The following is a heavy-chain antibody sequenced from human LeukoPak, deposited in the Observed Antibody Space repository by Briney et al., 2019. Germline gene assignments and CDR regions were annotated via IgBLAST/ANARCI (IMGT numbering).Heavy chain of an antibody. V-gene: IGHV3-23*01. CDR3: ARDRYGDYSSDY. J-gene: IGHJ4*02. CDR2: IGGSGGST. CDR1: GFTFTSYA. Sequence: GGSLRLSCAASGFTFTSYAMTWVRQAPGKGLEWVSVIGGSGGSTYDADSVRGRFTISRDNSKNTPYLEMNRLRADDTAVYFCARDRYGDYSSDYWGQGTLVTVSS. D-gene: IGHD4-17*01.